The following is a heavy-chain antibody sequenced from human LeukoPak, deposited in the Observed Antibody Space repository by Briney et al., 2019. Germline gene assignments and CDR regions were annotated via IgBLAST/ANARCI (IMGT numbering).Heavy chain of an antibody. J-gene: IGHJ5*02. Sequence: SETLSLTCTVSGGSISSSSYYWGWIRQPPGKGLESIGSIYYSGSTYYNPSLKRRVTISVDTSKNQLSLKLSSVTAADTAVYYCARSRRVYSGFNWFDPWGQGTLVTVSS. CDR3: ARSRRVYSGFNWFDP. D-gene: IGHD5-12*01. CDR1: GGSISSSSYY. CDR2: IYYSGST. V-gene: IGHV4-39*01.